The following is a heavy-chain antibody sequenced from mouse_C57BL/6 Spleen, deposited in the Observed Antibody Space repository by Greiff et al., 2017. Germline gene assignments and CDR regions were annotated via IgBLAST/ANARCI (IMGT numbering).Heavy chain of an antibody. J-gene: IGHJ2*01. D-gene: IGHD1-1*01. CDR1: GYTFTSYW. V-gene: IGHV1-50*01. CDR2: IDPSDSYT. Sequence: QVQLQQPGAELVKPGASVKLSCKASGYTFTSYWMQWVKQRPGQGLEWIGEIDPSDSYTNYNQKFKGKATLTVDTSSSTAYMQLSSLTSEDSAVYCCASPHYYGSSYWDGYYFDYWGQGTTLTVSS. CDR3: ASPHYYGSSYWDGYYFDY.